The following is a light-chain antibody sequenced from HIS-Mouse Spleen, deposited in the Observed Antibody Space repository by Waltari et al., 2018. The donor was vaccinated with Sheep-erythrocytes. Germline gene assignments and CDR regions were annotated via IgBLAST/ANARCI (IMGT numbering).Light chain of an antibody. Sequence: DIQMTQSPSYLSASVGDRVTITCQASQDISNYLNWYQQKPGKASKLLIYDASNLETGVPSRFSGSGSGTDFTFTISSLQPEDIATYYCQQYDNLPLTFGGVTK. CDR3: QQYDNLPLT. CDR1: QDISNY. J-gene: IGKJ4*01. CDR2: DAS. V-gene: IGKV1-33*01.